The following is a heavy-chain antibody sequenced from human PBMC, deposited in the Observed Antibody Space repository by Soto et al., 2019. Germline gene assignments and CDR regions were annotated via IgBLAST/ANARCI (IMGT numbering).Heavy chain of an antibody. CDR3: ARVETCSGGSCYSPNWVDP. D-gene: IGHD2-15*01. J-gene: IGHJ5*02. V-gene: IGHV4-31*03. Sequence: TSETLSLTCTVSGGSISSGGNYWGWIRQHPGKGLEWIGYIYYSGSTYYNPSLKSRVTISVDTSKNQFSLKLSSVTAADTAVYYCARVETCSGGSCYSPNWVDPWGQGTLVTVYS. CDR1: GGSISSGGNY. CDR2: IYYSGST.